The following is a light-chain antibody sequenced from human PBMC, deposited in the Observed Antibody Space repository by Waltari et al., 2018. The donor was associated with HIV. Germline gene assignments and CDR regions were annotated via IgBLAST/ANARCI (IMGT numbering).Light chain of an antibody. Sequence: SYELTQPPSVSVSPGQTARITCSGDALPKKYAYCYQQKSGQAPVLVIYEDSKRPSGIPERFSGSSSGTMATLTISGAQVEDEADYYCYSIDSSGNHRVFGGGTKLTVL. CDR3: YSIDSSGNHRV. CDR1: ALPKKY. J-gene: IGLJ2*01. CDR2: EDS. V-gene: IGLV3-10*01.